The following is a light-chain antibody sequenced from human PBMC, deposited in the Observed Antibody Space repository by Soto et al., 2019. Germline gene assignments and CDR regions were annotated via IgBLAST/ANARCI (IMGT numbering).Light chain of an antibody. Sequence: EIVLTQSPGTLSLSPGARATLSCRASQSVSSSYLAWYQQKPGQAPRLLIYGASSRATGIPDRFSGSGSGTDFTLTISRLEPEDFAVYYGQQYGSSPSTVGQGTRLEIK. CDR2: GAS. J-gene: IGKJ5*01. CDR3: QQYGSSPST. CDR1: QSVSSSY. V-gene: IGKV3-20*01.